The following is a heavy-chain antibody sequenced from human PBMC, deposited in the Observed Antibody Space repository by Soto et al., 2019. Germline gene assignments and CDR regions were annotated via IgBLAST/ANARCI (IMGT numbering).Heavy chain of an antibody. Sequence: TGGSLRLSCAASGFTFSNYAMTWVRQAPGKGLEWVSVITGSGCGTYFVDSVKGRFTISRDNSKNTVYLQMNSLRAEDTAVYYCAKRPLTAAGFDYWGQGTLVTVSS. D-gene: IGHD6-13*01. CDR1: GFTFSNYA. J-gene: IGHJ4*02. CDR3: AKRPLTAAGFDY. CDR2: ITGSGCGT. V-gene: IGHV3-23*01.